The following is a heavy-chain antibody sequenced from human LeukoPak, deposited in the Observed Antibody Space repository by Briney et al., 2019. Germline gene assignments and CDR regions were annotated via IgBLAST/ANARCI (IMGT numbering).Heavy chain of an antibody. CDR3: AKEITYYDILTGYYIDWSRRGYFDY. Sequence: GGSLRLSCAASGFTFSSYAMSWVRQAPGKGLEWVSAISGSGGSTYYADSVKGRFTISRDNSKNTLYLQMNSLRAEDTAVYYCAKEITYYDILTGYYIDWSRRGYFDYWGQGTLVTVSS. V-gene: IGHV3-23*01. CDR2: ISGSGGST. CDR1: GFTFSSYA. D-gene: IGHD3-9*01. J-gene: IGHJ4*02.